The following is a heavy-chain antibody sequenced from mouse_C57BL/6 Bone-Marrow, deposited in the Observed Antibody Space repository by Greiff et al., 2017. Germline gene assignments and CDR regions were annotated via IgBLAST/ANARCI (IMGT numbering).Heavy chain of an antibody. CDR2: IYPRSGNT. V-gene: IGHV1-81*01. CDR1: GYTFTSYG. Sequence: VQLVESGAELARPGASVKLSCKASGYTFTSYGISWVKQRTGQGLEWIGEIYPRSGNTYYNEKFKGKATLTADKSSSTAYMELRSLTSEDSAVYFCAREAILLCDYWGQGTTLTVSS. D-gene: IGHD2-1*01. CDR3: AREAILLCDY. J-gene: IGHJ2*01.